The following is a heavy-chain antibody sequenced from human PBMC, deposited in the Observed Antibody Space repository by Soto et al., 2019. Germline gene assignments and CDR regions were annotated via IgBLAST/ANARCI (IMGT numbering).Heavy chain of an antibody. D-gene: IGHD3-3*01. CDR2: ISGSGGST. CDR3: AKDGDSITIFGVVITDSYGMDV. CDR1: GFTFSSCA. J-gene: IGHJ6*02. V-gene: IGHV3-23*01. Sequence: GGSLRLSCAASGFTFSSCAMSWVRQAPGKGLEWVSAISGSGGSTYYADSVKGRFTISRDNSKNTLYLQMNSLRAEDTAVYYCAKDGDSITIFGVVITDSYGMDVWGQGTTVTVSS.